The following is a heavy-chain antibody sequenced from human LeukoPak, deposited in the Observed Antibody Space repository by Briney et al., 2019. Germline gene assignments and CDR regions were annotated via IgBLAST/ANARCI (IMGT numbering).Heavy chain of an antibody. J-gene: IGHJ4*02. CDR2: ISGSGGST. D-gene: IGHD3-10*01. CDR3: ARGGRVPNFIYGSGSYYNY. CDR1: GFSFSSYA. V-gene: IGHV3-23*01. Sequence: PGGSLRLSCAASGFSFSSYAMSWVRQAPGKGLEWVSGISGSGGSTYYADSVKGRFTISRDNSKNTLYLQMNSLRAEDTAVYYCARGGRVPNFIYGSGSYYNYWGQGTLVTVSS.